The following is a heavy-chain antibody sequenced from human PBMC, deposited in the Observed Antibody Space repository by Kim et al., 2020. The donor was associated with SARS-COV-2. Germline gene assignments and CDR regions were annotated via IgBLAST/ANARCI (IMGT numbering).Heavy chain of an antibody. Sequence: GESLKISCKGSGYTFTNYWIGWVRQMPGKGLEWMGIIYGSDSEIRYSPSFQGQVTISVDRSINTAYLQWSSLEASDNGIYYCARLRNDYYDSGTYFEAYGMDVWGQGTTVTVS. J-gene: IGHJ6*02. CDR1: GYTFTNYW. V-gene: IGHV5-51*01. CDR3: ARLRNDYYDSGTYFEAYGMDV. D-gene: IGHD3-10*01. CDR2: IYGSDSEI.